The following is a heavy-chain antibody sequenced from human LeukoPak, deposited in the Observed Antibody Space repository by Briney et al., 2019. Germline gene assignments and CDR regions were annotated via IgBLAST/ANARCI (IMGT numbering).Heavy chain of an antibody. CDR3: ARYPHCSSTDCYVT. CDR2: LSYSGST. Sequence: SEPLSLTCTVSGGSVSSSSYYWSWIRQPPGKGLEWIGYLSYSGSTNYNPSLKSRVSISVDTSKNQFSLKLSSVTAADTAVYYCARYPHCSSTDCYVTWGQGTLV. D-gene: IGHD2-2*01. CDR1: GGSVSSSSYY. J-gene: IGHJ4*02. V-gene: IGHV4-61*01.